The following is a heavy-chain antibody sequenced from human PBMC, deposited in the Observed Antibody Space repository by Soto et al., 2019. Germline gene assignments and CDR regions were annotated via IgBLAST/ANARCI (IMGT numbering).Heavy chain of an antibody. CDR1: GFIFRNAW. CDR2: IKSKSDGGTT. J-gene: IGHJ4*02. Sequence: EVQVVESGGGLVKPGGSVRLSCTASGFIFRNAWMSWVRQSPGKGLEWVGRIKSKSDGGTTDSAAHVKGRFTMSRDDSKDTMYLEMNSLKTEDTAVYYCATVPCSGGNCYLNFYWGQGTLVTVSS. D-gene: IGHD2-15*01. V-gene: IGHV3-15*01. CDR3: ATVPCSGGNCYLNFY.